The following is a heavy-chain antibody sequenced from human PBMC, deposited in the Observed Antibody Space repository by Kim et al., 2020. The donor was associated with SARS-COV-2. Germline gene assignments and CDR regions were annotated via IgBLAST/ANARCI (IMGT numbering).Heavy chain of an antibody. Sequence: GGSLRLSCAASGFTFSSYGMHWVRQAPGKGLEWVAVISYDGSNKYYADSVKGRFTISRDNSKNTLYLQMNSLRAEDTAVYYCAKDRVDYWGQGTLVTVSS. CDR2: ISYDGSNK. J-gene: IGHJ4*02. CDR1: GFTFSSYG. CDR3: AKDRVDY. D-gene: IGHD3-10*01. V-gene: IGHV3-30*18.